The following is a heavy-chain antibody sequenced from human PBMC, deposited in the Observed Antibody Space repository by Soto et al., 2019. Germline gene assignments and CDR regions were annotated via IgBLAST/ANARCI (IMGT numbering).Heavy chain of an antibody. D-gene: IGHD3-10*01. CDR2: ISYDGSNK. CDR1: GFIFSSYG. CDR3: ATDYYGSGSYPRVSEYYFDY. J-gene: IGHJ4*02. Sequence: GGSLRLSCAASGFIFSSYGMHWVRQAPGKGLEWVAVISYDGSNKYYADSVKGRFTISRDNSKNTLYLQMNSLRAEDTAVYYCATDYYGSGSYPRVSEYYFDYWGQGTLVTVSS. V-gene: IGHV3-30*03.